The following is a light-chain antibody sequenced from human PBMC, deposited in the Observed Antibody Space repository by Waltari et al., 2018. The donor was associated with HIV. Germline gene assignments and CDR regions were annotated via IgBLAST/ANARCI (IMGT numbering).Light chain of an antibody. Sequence: DIAMIQSPDSLAVSPGEPASTPCRSSQSLLHKNGQNYLDWYIKRPGQAPELLIYLGSRRASGVPDRIAGSGSGTDFILKISRVEPEDVGVYYCMHGQQTPVFGQGTKVEVK. CDR3: MHGQQTPV. J-gene: IGKJ1*01. CDR1: QSLLHKNGQNY. V-gene: IGKV2-28*01. CDR2: LGS.